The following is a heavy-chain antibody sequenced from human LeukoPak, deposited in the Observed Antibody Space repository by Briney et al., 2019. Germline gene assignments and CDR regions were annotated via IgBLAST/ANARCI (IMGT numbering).Heavy chain of an antibody. D-gene: IGHD3-22*01. Sequence: VGSLRLSCGASGFSFRTYAMSWVRQAPGKGLDWVSAVSDDSAKIYYSASVKGRFTISRDNSKNTLFLQLNSLRVEDTGVYYCAREYDSSWPSWGQGTLVTVSS. J-gene: IGHJ5*02. CDR3: AREYDSSWPS. V-gene: IGHV3-23*01. CDR2: VSDDSAKI. CDR1: GFSFRTYA.